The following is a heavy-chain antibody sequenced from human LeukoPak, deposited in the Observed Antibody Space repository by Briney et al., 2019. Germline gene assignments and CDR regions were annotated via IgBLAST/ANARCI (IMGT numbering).Heavy chain of an antibody. Sequence: GSLRLSCAASGFTVSSNYMSWVRQAPGKGLEWIGYISYSGSTNYNPSLKSRLTMSVDRSKNQFSLKLSSVTAADTAVYYCATDRLYRGYSYGFDYWGQGTLVTVSS. V-gene: IGHV4-59*02. J-gene: IGHJ4*02. CDR2: ISYSGST. D-gene: IGHD5-18*01. CDR1: GFTVSSNY. CDR3: ATDRLYRGYSYGFDY.